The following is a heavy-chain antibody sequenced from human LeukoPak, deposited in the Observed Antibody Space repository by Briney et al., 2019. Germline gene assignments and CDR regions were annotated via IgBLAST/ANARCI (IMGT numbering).Heavy chain of an antibody. CDR2: IYYSGST. CDR1: GGSISSYY. V-gene: IGHV4-59*12. CDR3: ARRYCSSTSCYSGGEDWFDP. J-gene: IGHJ5*02. D-gene: IGHD2-2*02. Sequence: SETLSLTCTVSGGSISSYYWSWIRQPPGKGLEWIGYIYYSGSTNYNPSLKSRVTISVDTSKNQFSLKLSSVTAADTAVYYCARRYCSSTSCYSGGEDWFDPWGQGTLVTVSS.